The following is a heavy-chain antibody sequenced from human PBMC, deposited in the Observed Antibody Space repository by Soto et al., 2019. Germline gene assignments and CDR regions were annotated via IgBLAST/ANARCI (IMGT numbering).Heavy chain of an antibody. CDR1: GFTFNIYA. CDR3: AREDDYGYRYINYGLDV. V-gene: IGHV3-30-3*01. CDR2: ISFDGTKK. D-gene: IGHD4-17*01. Sequence: VGSLRLSCAASGFTFNIYALHWVRQAPGKGLEWVAVISFDGTKKYYSDSVKGRSTISRDNLKNTLYLQMNNLRVEDAALYFCAREDDYGYRYINYGLDVWGQGTTVTVSS. J-gene: IGHJ6*02.